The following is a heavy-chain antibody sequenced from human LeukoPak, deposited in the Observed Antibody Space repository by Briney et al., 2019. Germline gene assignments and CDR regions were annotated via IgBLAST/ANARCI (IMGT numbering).Heavy chain of an antibody. CDR1: GFTVSSNY. J-gene: IGHJ1*01. CDR3: AKDGHYDSSGFTLQY. V-gene: IGHV3-53*01. CDR2: IYSGGST. Sequence: PGGSLRLSCAASGFTVSSNYMSWVRQAPGKGLEWVSVIYSGGSTYYADSAKGRLTISRDNSKNTLYLQMNSLRAEDTAVYYCAKDGHYDSSGFTLQYWGQGTLVTVSS. D-gene: IGHD3-22*01.